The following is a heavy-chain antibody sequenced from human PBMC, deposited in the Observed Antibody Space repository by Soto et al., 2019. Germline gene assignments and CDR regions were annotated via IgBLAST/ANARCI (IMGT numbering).Heavy chain of an antibody. Sequence: QLQLQESGPGLVKPSETLSLTCTVSGGSISSSSYYWGWIRQPPGKGLEWIGSIYYSGSTYYNPSLKSRVTISEDTSKKQFSLKLSSVTAADTAVYYCARHGYCSGGSCYSNWFDTWGQGTLVTVSS. D-gene: IGHD2-15*01. J-gene: IGHJ5*02. CDR2: IYYSGST. CDR1: GGSISSSSYY. V-gene: IGHV4-39*01. CDR3: ARHGYCSGGSCYSNWFDT.